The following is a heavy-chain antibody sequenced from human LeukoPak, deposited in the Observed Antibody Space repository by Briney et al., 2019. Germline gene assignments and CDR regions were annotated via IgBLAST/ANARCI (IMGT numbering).Heavy chain of an antibody. CDR1: GFTFSSYS. D-gene: IGHD3-22*01. J-gene: IGHJ4*02. CDR3: ARAGDYYDSSGYYLLFDY. Sequence: PGGSLRLSCAASGFTFSSYSMNWVRQAPGKGLEWVSSISSSSSYIYYADSVKGRFTISRDNAKNSLYLQMNSLRAEDTAVYYCARAGDYYDSSGYYLLFDYWGQGTLVTVSS. V-gene: IGHV3-21*01. CDR2: ISSSSSYI.